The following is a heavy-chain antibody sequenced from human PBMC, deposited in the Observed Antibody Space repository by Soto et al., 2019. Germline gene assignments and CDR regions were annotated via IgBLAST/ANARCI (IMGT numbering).Heavy chain of an antibody. CDR2: ISYDGSNK. J-gene: IGHJ3*02. CDR1: GFTFSSYG. D-gene: IGHD3-3*01. CDR3: AKSQGGYYSFDI. V-gene: IGHV3-30*18. Sequence: GGSLRLSCAASGFTFSSYGMHWVRQAPGKGLEWVAVISYDGSNKYYADSVKGRFTISRDNSKNTLYLQMNSLRAEDTAVYYCAKSQGGYYSFDIWGQGTMVTVSS.